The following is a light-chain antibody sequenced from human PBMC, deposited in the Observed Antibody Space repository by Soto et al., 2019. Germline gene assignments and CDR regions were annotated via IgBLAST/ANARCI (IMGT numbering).Light chain of an antibody. CDR2: DAN. V-gene: IGKV1-27*01. Sequence: DIQMTQSPSSLSASVGDRVTITCRASQGISHYLAWYQQRPGQVPKLLIHDANILQLGVPSRFSGSGSGTDFTLTISSLQPEDVATYYCQKYNSAPRTFGQGTKVDIK. CDR3: QKYNSAPRT. CDR1: QGISHY. J-gene: IGKJ1*01.